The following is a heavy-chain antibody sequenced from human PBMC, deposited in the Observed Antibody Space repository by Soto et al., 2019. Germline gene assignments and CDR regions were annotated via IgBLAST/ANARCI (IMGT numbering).Heavy chain of an antibody. CDR3: ASEFPVEQWLHNGPFQH. CDR1: GGSISGYY. D-gene: IGHD6-19*01. Sequence: SETLSLTCTVSGGSISGYYWSWIRQPPGKGLEWIGYMYNTGSTVYNPSFKSRVTISVDTSKNQCSLKLSSVTAADTAVYYCASEFPVEQWLHNGPFQHWGQGTLVTVSS. V-gene: IGHV4-59*12. J-gene: IGHJ1*01. CDR2: MYNTGST.